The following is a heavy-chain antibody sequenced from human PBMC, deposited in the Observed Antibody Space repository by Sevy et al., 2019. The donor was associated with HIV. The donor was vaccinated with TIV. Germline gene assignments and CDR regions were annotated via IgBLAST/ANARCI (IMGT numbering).Heavy chain of an antibody. J-gene: IGHJ4*02. D-gene: IGHD4-17*01. CDR1: GFTFSDDY. Sequence: GGSLRLSCAASGFTFSDDYMSWIRQAPGKGLEWVSYISSSGSTIYYADSVKGRFTISRDNAKNSLYLQMNSLRAEDTAVYYCTRMTTVTRTTDYWGQGTLVTVSS. V-gene: IGHV3-11*01. CDR2: ISSSGSTI. CDR3: TRMTTVTRTTDY.